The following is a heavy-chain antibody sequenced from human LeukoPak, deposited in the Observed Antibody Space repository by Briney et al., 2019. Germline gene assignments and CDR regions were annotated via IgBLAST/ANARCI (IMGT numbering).Heavy chain of an antibody. CDR1: GGTFSSYT. CDR3: ARTDYYDSSGYYYAVFDY. Sequence: SVKVSCKASGGTFSSYTISWVRQAPGQGLEWMGGIIPIFGTAKYAQKFQGRVTITADTSTSTAYVELSSLRSEDTAVYYCARTDYYDSSGYYYAVFDYWGQGTLVTVSS. J-gene: IGHJ4*02. D-gene: IGHD3-22*01. CDR2: IIPIFGTA. V-gene: IGHV1-69*06.